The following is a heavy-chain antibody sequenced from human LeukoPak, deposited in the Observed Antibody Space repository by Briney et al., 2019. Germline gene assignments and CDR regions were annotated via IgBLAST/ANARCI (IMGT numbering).Heavy chain of an antibody. CDR2: ISGSGGST. J-gene: IGHJ6*02. CDR3: AKSGYCSSTSCSIYYYGMDV. Sequence: QTGGSLRLSCAASGFTFSSYAMSWVRQAPGKGLEWVSAISGSGGSTYYADSVKGRFTISRDNSKNTLYLQMNSLRAEDTAVYYCAKSGYCSSTSCSIYYYGMDVWGQGTTVTVSS. D-gene: IGHD2-2*01. CDR1: GFTFSSYA. V-gene: IGHV3-23*01.